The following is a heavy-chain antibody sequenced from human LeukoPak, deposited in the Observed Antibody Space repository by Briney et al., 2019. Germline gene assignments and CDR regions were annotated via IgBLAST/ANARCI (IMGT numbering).Heavy chain of an antibody. CDR3: ARGVTMIGGFDY. V-gene: IGHV3-11*01. J-gene: IGHJ4*02. D-gene: IGHD3-22*01. CDR1: GFTFSNDY. Sequence: GGSLRLSCAASGFTFSNDYMNWIRQAPGKGLEWVSYISSSGSVIYYADSVKGRFTISRDNSKNSLYLQMNSLRAEDTAVYYCARGVTMIGGFDYWGQGTLVTVSS. CDR2: ISSSGSVI.